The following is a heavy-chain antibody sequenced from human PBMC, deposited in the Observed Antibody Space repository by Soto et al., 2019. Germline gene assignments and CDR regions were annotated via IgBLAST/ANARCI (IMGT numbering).Heavy chain of an antibody. CDR3: AGGGVRGVITRTRDYYGMDV. V-gene: IGHV5-51*01. CDR2: VYPGDSDT. CDR1: GYSFTSYW. D-gene: IGHD3-10*01. J-gene: IGHJ6*02. Sequence: GESLKISCKGSGYSFTSYWIGWVRQMPGKGLEWMGIVYPGDSDTRYGPSFQGQVTISADKSINTAYLQWSSLKASDTAMYYCAGGGVRGVITRTRDYYGMDVWGQGTTVTVSS.